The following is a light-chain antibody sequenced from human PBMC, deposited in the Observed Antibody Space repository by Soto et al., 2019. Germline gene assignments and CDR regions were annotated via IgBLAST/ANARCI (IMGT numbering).Light chain of an antibody. CDR1: QSISSSY. CDR3: QQYNSSPPEFT. J-gene: IGKJ3*01. Sequence: EIVLTQSPGTLSVSPGERVTLSCRASQSISSSYLAWYQQRPGQAPRLLIFGASYRATGIPDRVSGSGSGTDFTLTISKLEPAAFAVYYCQQYNSSPPEFTFGPGTKVDSK. V-gene: IGKV3-20*01. CDR2: GAS.